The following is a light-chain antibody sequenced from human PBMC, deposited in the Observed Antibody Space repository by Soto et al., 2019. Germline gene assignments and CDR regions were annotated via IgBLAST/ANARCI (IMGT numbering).Light chain of an antibody. CDR2: QNN. CDR3: GTWDFSLRGYV. Sequence: QSVLTQPPSVSAAPGQRVTISCPGSGSNIGSSYVSWYQQLPGSAPKVLIYQNNKRPSEIPDRFSGSKSGASATLDISGLQTGDEADYYCGTWDFSLRGYVFGAGTKLTVL. V-gene: IGLV1-51*01. J-gene: IGLJ1*01. CDR1: GSNIGSSY.